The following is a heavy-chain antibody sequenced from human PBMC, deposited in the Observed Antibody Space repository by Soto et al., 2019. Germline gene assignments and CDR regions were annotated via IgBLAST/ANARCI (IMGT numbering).Heavy chain of an antibody. V-gene: IGHV3-23*01. J-gene: IGHJ4*02. CDR1: GFNFSTYA. Sequence: EVQLLESGGNLVQPGGSLRLSCVASGFNFSTYAMSWVRQAPGKGLEWVSVISGCGGSTYYADSVKGRLTISRDNSKNTLYLQMNSLRVEDTAVYYCTRRSAFDYWGQGTLVTVSS. CDR3: TRRSAFDY. CDR2: ISGCGGST.